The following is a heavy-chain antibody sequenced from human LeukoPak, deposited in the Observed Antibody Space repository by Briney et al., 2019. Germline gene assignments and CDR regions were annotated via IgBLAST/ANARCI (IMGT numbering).Heavy chain of an antibody. CDR1: GGSISSYY. J-gene: IGHJ4*02. V-gene: IGHV4-59*08. CDR3: ARLGIGDSLDY. Sequence: SETLSLTCTVSGGSISSYYWSWIRQPPGKGLEWIGYIHYSGSTNYNPSLKSRVTISVDTSKNQFSLKLSSVTAADTAVYYCARLGIGDSLDYWGQGTLVTVSS. CDR2: IHYSGST. D-gene: IGHD4-17*01.